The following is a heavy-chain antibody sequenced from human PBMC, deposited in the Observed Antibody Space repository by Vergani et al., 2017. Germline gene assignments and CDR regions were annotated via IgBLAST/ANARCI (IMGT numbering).Heavy chain of an antibody. Sequence: QVQLVEPGGGVVQPGRSLRLSCTSSGFTFSTYAMHWIRQAPGKGLEWMAIIYYDGSKKYYADSVKGRFTISRDNSRNTLDLLMSSLRAEDTAIYYCVREGSYCGSTTCRNPSYVYYYHMDVWGEGTTVTVSS. V-gene: IGHV3-33*01. J-gene: IGHJ6*03. D-gene: IGHD2-21*01. CDR2: IYYDGSKK. CDR3: VREGSYCGSTTCRNPSYVYYYHMDV. CDR1: GFTFSTYA.